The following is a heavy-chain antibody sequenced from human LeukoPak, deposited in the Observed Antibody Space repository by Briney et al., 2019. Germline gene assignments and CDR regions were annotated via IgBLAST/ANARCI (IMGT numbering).Heavy chain of an antibody. D-gene: IGHD3-9*01. Sequence: GGSLRLSCAASGFTFSSYGMSWVRQAPGKGLEWVSAISGSGGSTYYADSVKGRFTISRDNSKNTLYLQMNSLRAEDTAVYYCAKDAKRYFDWPYYYYYMDVWGKGTTVTISS. V-gene: IGHV3-23*01. CDR3: AKDAKRYFDWPYYYYYMDV. CDR2: ISGSGGST. CDR1: GFTFSSYG. J-gene: IGHJ6*03.